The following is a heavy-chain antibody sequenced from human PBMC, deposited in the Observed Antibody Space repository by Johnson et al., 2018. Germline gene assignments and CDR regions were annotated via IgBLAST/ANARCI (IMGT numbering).Heavy chain of an antibody. D-gene: IGHD2-8*02. V-gene: IGHV3-30-3*01. CDR2: ISYDGSNK. J-gene: IGHJ6*03. Sequence: QVQLVQSGGGVVQPGRSLRLSCTASGFTFSSYAMHWVRQAPGKGLEWVAVISYDGSNKYYADSVKGRFTISRDNSKNTLYLQMNSLRAEDTAVYYCARDLHTGGRDWPYYMDVWGKGTPVTVSS. CDR1: GFTFSSYA. CDR3: ARDLHTGGRDWPYYMDV.